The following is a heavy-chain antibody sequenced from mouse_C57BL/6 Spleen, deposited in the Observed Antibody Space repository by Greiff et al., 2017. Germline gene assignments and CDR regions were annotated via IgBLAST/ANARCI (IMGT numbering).Heavy chain of an antibody. Sequence: QVQLKQSGAELVKPGASVKMSCKASGYTFTTYPIEWMKQNHGKSLEWIGNFHPYNDDTKYNEKFKGKATLTVEKSSSTVYLELSRLTSDDSAVYYCARRNYDYPYWYFDVWGTGTTVTVSS. J-gene: IGHJ1*03. CDR2: FHPYNDDT. CDR3: ARRNYDYPYWYFDV. CDR1: GYTFTTYP. D-gene: IGHD2-4*01. V-gene: IGHV1-47*01.